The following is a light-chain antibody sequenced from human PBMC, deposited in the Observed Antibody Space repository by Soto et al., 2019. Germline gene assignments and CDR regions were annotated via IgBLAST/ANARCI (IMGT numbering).Light chain of an antibody. CDR1: QSVSSSY. Sequence: EIVLTQSPGTLSLSLGERVTLSCRASQSVSSSYLAWYQQNPGQAPRLLIYGASSRATGIPDRFSGSGSGTDFTLTTSRLEPEEFAVYYCQQYGSSPITFGQGTRLDIK. J-gene: IGKJ5*01. V-gene: IGKV3-20*01. CDR3: QQYGSSPIT. CDR2: GAS.